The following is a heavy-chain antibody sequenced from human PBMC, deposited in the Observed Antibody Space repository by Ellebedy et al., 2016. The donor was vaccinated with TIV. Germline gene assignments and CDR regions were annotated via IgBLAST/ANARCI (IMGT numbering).Heavy chain of an antibody. Sequence: AASVKVSCKASGGTFSSFGINWVRQAPGQGLEWMGGIIPIVDAARYSQNFQDRVTITADASTTTAYMGLRSLRSQDTAVYYCAKTFSGTYLFESWGQGSLVIVSS. J-gene: IGHJ5*01. CDR2: IIPIVDAA. D-gene: IGHD1-26*01. CDR3: AKTFSGTYLFES. V-gene: IGHV1-69*13. CDR1: GGTFSSFG.